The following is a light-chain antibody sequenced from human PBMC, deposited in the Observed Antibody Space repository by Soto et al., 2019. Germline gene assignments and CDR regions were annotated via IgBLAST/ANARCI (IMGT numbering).Light chain of an antibody. CDR3: QQYGSSSWT. CDR1: QSISSSY. CDR2: GAS. Sequence: DIGLTQSPGALSLSTGKRATLSCRASQSISSSYLAWYQQRPGQAPRLLIYGASSRATGIPDRFSGSGSGTEFTLTISRLEPEDFAVYYCQQYGSSSWTFGQGTKVDIK. J-gene: IGKJ1*01. V-gene: IGKV3-20*01.